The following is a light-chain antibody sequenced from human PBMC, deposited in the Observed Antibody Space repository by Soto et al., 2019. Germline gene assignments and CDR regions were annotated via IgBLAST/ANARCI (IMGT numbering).Light chain of an antibody. V-gene: IGKV1-9*01. CDR3: QQLNGYQLA. CDR2: STS. CDR1: QAMSTY. Sequence: DIQLTQSPSFLSAFVGDTVTITCRASQAMSTYVAWYQQKPGKVPKFLIRSTSTLQSGFPPRFSGGGSGTEFTLTISTLQPDDSGIYYCQQLNGYQLAFGGGTNGEIK. J-gene: IGKJ4*01.